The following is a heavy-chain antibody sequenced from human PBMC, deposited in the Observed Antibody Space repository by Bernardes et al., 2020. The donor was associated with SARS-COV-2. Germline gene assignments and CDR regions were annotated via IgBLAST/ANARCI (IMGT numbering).Heavy chain of an antibody. CDR3: ARVLAVASVTSGFGY. CDR1: GYTFTGYY. Sequence: ASVKGSCKASGYTFTGYYIHWVRQAPGQGLEWMGWIKPRSGDTNYAQKFQGRVTMTRDTSITTAYMELDSLRSDDTAVYYCARVLAVASVTSGFGYWGQGTLVTVSS. D-gene: IGHD6-19*01. CDR2: IKPRSGDT. V-gene: IGHV1-2*02. J-gene: IGHJ4*02.